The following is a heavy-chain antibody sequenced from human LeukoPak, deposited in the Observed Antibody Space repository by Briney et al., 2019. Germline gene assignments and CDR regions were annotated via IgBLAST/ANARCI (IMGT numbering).Heavy chain of an antibody. Sequence: GESLKISCKGSGYSFTSYWIGWVRQMPGKGLEWMGIIYPGDSDTRYSPSFQGQVTISADKSISTAYLQWSSLKASDTAMYYCARQDYSNYDWNNWFDPWGQGTLVTVSS. CDR3: ARQDYSNYDWNNWFDP. CDR1: GYSFTSYW. J-gene: IGHJ5*02. CDR2: IYPGDSDT. V-gene: IGHV5-51*01. D-gene: IGHD4-11*01.